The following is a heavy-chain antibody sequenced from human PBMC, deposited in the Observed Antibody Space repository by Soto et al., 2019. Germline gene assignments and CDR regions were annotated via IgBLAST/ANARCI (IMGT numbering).Heavy chain of an antibody. Sequence: SVRVSCKASGGTFSSYAISWVRQAPGQGLEWMGGIIPIFGTANYAQKFQGRVTITADESTSTAYMELSSLRSEDTAVYYCARAGDYYDSSGYYPGAFDIWGQGTMVTVSS. V-gene: IGHV1-69*13. CDR1: GGTFSSYA. CDR3: ARAGDYYDSSGYYPGAFDI. D-gene: IGHD3-22*01. CDR2: IIPIFGTA. J-gene: IGHJ3*02.